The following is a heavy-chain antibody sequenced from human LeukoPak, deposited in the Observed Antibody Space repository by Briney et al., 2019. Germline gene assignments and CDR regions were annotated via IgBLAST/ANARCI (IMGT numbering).Heavy chain of an antibody. D-gene: IGHD6-13*01. CDR3: ARGQYGIAALGYYYYMDV. V-gene: IGHV1-8*01. CDR1: GYIFTSYD. Sequence: ASVKVSCKASGYIFTSYDINWVRQATGQGLEWMGWMNPNSGNTGYAQKFQGRVTMTRNTSISTAYMELSSLRSEDTAVYYCARGQYGIAALGYYYYMDVWGKGTTVTVSS. J-gene: IGHJ6*03. CDR2: MNPNSGNT.